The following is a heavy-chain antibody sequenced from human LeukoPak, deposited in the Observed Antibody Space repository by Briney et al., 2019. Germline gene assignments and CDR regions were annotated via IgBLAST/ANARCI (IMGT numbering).Heavy chain of an antibody. CDR1: GGSISTYY. V-gene: IGHV4-59*01. CDR3: ARVRPAVAGTHYFDY. J-gene: IGHJ4*02. Sequence: KPSETLSLTRTVSGGSISTYYWSWIRQPPGKGLEWIGYIYYSGSTNYNPSLKSRVTISVDTSKNQFSLKLSSVTAADTAVYYCARVRPAVAGTHYFDYWGQGTLVTVSP. CDR2: IYYSGST. D-gene: IGHD6-19*01.